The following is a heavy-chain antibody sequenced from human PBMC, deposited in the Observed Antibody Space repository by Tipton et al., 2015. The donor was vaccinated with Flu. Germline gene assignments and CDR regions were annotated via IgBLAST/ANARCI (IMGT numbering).Heavy chain of an antibody. D-gene: IGHD6-19*01. CDR2: IYYSGST. J-gene: IGHJ6*02. Sequence: TLSLTCTVSGGSISSYYWSWIRQPPGKGLEWIGYIYYSGSTNYNPSLKSRVTISVDTSKNQFSLKLSSVTAADTAVYYCARGIAVAGTLYYYYGMDVWGQGTTVTVSS. V-gene: IGHV4-59*01. CDR3: ARGIAVAGTLYYYYGMDV. CDR1: GGSISSYY.